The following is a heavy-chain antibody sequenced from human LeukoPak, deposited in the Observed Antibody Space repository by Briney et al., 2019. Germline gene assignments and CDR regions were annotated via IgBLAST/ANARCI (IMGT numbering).Heavy chain of an antibody. V-gene: IGHV3-48*04. CDR3: AREIFHGSGSPRMDV. D-gene: IGHD3-10*01. CDR2: MSISGSTI. Sequence: PGGSLRLSCVASGFTFSDYSMNWVHQAPGRGLEYIAYMSISGSTIKYAESVKGRFTISRDNAQDSLFLHMNSLRAEDTAVYYCAREIFHGSGSPRMDVWGQGTTVTVSS. J-gene: IGHJ6*02. CDR1: GFTFSDYS.